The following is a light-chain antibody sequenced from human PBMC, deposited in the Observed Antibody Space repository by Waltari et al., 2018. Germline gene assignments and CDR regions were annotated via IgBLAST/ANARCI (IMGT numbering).Light chain of an antibody. CDR3: QSYDGNNWV. CDR1: SGRIASNY. CDR2: EDN. V-gene: IGLV6-57*04. Sequence: NFMLTQPHPVSQSPGKTVTISCTRSSGRIASNYVQWYQQRPGSAPTTVIYEDNQRPSGVPDRFSGSIDRSSNSASLTSSGLKTEDEADYYCQSYDGNNWVFGGGTKLTVL. J-gene: IGLJ3*02.